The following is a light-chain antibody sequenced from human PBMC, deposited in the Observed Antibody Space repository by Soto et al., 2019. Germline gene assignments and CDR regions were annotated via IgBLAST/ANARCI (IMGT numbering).Light chain of an antibody. CDR3: EQYNSYSWT. V-gene: IGKV1-5*03. Sequence: DIHMTQSPSTLSASVGDRVTITCRASQSISSWLAWYQQKPGKAPKLLIYKASSLESGVPSRFSGSGSGTEFTLTISSLQPDDFATYYCEQYNSYSWTLGQGTKV. CDR1: QSISSW. CDR2: KAS. J-gene: IGKJ1*01.